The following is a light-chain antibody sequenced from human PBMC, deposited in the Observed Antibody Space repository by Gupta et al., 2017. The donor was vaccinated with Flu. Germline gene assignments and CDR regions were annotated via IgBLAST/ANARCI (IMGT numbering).Light chain of an antibody. V-gene: IGKV3-11*01. Sequence: DIVLTQSPATLSLSPGERATLSCRASQTVRSYLAWYQQKPGQAPRLLMYDASSRATGIPDRFSGGGSGTDFTLTSSSREPEDFAVYYWQQRSNLVTFGGGTKVEIK. CDR1: QTVRSY. J-gene: IGKJ4*01. CDR2: DAS. CDR3: QQRSNLVT.